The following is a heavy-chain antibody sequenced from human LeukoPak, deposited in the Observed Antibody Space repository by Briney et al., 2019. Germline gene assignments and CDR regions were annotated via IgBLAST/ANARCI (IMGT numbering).Heavy chain of an antibody. J-gene: IGHJ4*02. Sequence: SETLSLTCTVSVGSISSGGYYWSWIRQHPGKGLEWIGYIYYSGSTYYNPSLKSRVTISVDTSKNQFSLKLSSVTAADTAVYYCARETSRYCSGGSCHDDYWGQGTLVTVSS. CDR2: IYYSGST. CDR1: VGSISSGGYY. CDR3: ARETSRYCSGGSCHDDY. V-gene: IGHV4-31*03. D-gene: IGHD2-15*01.